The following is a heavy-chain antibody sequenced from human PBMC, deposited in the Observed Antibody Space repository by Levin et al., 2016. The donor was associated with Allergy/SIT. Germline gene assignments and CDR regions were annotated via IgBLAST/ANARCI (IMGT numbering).Heavy chain of an antibody. CDR2: IIGSGGST. CDR1: GFTFSSYA. CDR3: AKSSIGRY. J-gene: IGHJ4*02. D-gene: IGHD3/OR15-3a*01. V-gene: IGHV3-23*01. Sequence: GESLKISCAASGFTFSSYAMSWVRQAPGKGLEWVSAIIGSGGSTYYADSVKGRFTISRDNSKNTLYLQMNSLRAEDTAVYYCAKSSIGRYWGQGTLVTVSS.